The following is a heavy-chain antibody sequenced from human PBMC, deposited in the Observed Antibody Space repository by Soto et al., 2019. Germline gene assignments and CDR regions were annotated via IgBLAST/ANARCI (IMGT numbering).Heavy chain of an antibody. CDR3: ARCYCTVGSCYTCWHFDL. CDR1: GYTFADYG. Sequence: QAQLVQSGAEVKKPGASVQVSCQAGGYTFADYGISWVRQAPGQGLEWVGWIGPYNGNTNYAQNLQDRVTMTRDTSTNTAYMELRSLRSDDTALYYCARCYCTVGSCYTCWHFDLWGRGTLLTVSS. D-gene: IGHD2-15*01. J-gene: IGHJ2*01. V-gene: IGHV1-18*01. CDR2: IGPYNGNT.